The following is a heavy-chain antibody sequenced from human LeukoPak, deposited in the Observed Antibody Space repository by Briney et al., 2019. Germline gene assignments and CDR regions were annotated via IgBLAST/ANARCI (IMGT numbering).Heavy chain of an antibody. CDR1: GGSISSYY. Sequence: SETLSLTCTVSGGSISSYYWSWIRQPPGKGLEWIGYIYYSGSTNYNPSLKSRVTISVDTSKNQFSLKLSSVTAADTAVYYCARERATRAPNYYYYGMDVWGQGTTVTVSS. V-gene: IGHV4-59*01. CDR3: ARERATRAPNYYYYGMDV. CDR2: IYYSGST. J-gene: IGHJ6*02.